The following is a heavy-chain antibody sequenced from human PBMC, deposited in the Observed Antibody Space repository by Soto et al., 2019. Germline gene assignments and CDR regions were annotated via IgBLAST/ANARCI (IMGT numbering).Heavy chain of an antibody. CDR1: VGSISSGGYY. J-gene: IGHJ4*02. CDR3: ARKNCRSGSCCFDY. V-gene: IGHV4-31*03. D-gene: IGHD2-15*01. Sequence: QVQLQESGPGLVKPSQTLSLTCTVSVGSISSGGYYWSWIRQHPGKGLEWIGYIYYSGSTYYNPSLKSRVTISVDTSKNQFSLKLSSVTAADTAVYYCARKNCRSGSCCFDYWGQGTLVTVSS. CDR2: IYYSGST.